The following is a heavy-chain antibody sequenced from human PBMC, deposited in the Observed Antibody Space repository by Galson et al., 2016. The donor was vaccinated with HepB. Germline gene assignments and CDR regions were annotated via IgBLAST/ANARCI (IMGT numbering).Heavy chain of an antibody. CDR2: FYRGGST. CDR1: GFTVSSNY. D-gene: IGHD4-17*01. V-gene: IGHV3-53*01. CDR3: ARDGDYGLGAFDI. J-gene: IGHJ3*02. Sequence: SLRLSCAASGFTVSSNYMSWVRQAPGKGLEWVSVFYRGGSTYYADAVKGRFTISRDIPKNTVYLQMNSLRAEDTGVYYCARDGDYGLGAFDIWGQGTMVTVSS.